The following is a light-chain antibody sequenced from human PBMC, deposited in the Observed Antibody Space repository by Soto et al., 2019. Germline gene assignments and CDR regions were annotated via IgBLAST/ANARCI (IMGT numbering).Light chain of an antibody. V-gene: IGKV3-11*01. J-gene: IGKJ2*01. CDR2: DTF. CDR3: QQRSSCPT. Sequence: EIVLTQSPATLSLSPGERATLSCRASQSVSTNLAWYQQKLGQAPRLLIYDTFNRATGIPARFSCSGSGTDFTLTISNLEPEDFAVYFCQQRSSCPTFGQGIKLEIK. CDR1: QSVSTN.